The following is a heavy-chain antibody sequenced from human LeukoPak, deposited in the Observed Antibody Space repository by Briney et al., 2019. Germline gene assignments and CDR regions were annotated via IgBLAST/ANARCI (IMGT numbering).Heavy chain of an antibody. J-gene: IGHJ4*02. CDR2: IYYSKNT. V-gene: IGHV4-39*01. D-gene: IGHD5-18*01. CDR1: GGSISSSSAY. Sequence: PETPSLTCTVSGGSISSSSAYWGWIRQPPGKGLEWIGSIYYSKNTYYNPSLKSRVTISADTSKNQFSLTLGSVSATDTAVYYCVSPRGFSYGYFDYWGQGTLVTVSS. CDR3: VSPRGFSYGYFDY.